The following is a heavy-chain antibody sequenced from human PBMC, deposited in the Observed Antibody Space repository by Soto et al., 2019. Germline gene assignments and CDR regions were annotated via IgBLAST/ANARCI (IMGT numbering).Heavy chain of an antibody. CDR3: ARLAYGDYEGY. D-gene: IGHD4-17*01. Sequence: PSETLSLTCTVSGGSISSSSYYWGWIRQPPGKGLEWIGSIYYSGSTYYNPSLKSRVTISVDTSKNQFSLKLSSVTAADTAVYYCARLAYGDYEGYWGQGPLVTVSS. CDR1: GGSISSSSYY. CDR2: IYYSGST. J-gene: IGHJ4*02. V-gene: IGHV4-39*01.